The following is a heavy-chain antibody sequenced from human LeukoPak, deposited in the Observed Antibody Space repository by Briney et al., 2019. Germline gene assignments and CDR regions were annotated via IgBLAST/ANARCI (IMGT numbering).Heavy chain of an antibody. CDR1: GGSISSYY. CDR2: IYYSGST. D-gene: IGHD3-22*01. J-gene: IGHJ4*02. Sequence: KTSETLSLTCTVSGGSISSYYWSWIRQPPGKGLEWIGYIYYSGSTNYNPSLKSRVTISVDTSKNQFSLKLSSVTAADTAVYYCARGDTYYYDSSGSYYFDYWGQGTLVTVSS. CDR3: ARGDTYYYDSSGSYYFDY. V-gene: IGHV4-59*12.